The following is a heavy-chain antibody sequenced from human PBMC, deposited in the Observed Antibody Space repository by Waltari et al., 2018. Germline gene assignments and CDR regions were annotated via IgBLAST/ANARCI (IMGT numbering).Heavy chain of an antibody. CDR3: ARGRPRITMIVVVITRGRYFDY. CDR1: GGSFSGYY. V-gene: IGHV4-34*01. CDR2: INQSGST. J-gene: IGHJ4*02. D-gene: IGHD3-22*01. Sequence: QVQLQQWGAGLLKPSETLSLTCAVYGGSFSGYYWRWIRPPPGTGREWIGEINQSGSTNYNPSLKSRVTISVDTSKNQFSLKLSSVTAADTAVYYCARGRPRITMIVVVITRGRYFDYWGQGTLVTVSS.